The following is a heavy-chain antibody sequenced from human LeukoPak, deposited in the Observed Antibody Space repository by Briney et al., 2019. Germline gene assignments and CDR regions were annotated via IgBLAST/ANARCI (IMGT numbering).Heavy chain of an antibody. CDR2: IWYDGSNK. D-gene: IGHD3-22*01. CDR1: GFTFSSYG. CDR3: AKAGVDLNDSSVPYYFDY. J-gene: IGHJ4*02. V-gene: IGHV3-33*06. Sequence: GGSLRLSCAASGFTFSSYGMHWVRQAPGKGLEWVAVIWYDGSNKYYADSVKGRFTISRDNSKNTLYLQMNSLRAEDTAVYYCAKAGVDLNDSSVPYYFDYWGQGTLVTVSS.